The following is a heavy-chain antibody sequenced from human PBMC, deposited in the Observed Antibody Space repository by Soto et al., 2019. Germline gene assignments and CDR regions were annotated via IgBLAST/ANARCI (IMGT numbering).Heavy chain of an antibody. J-gene: IGHJ6*02. CDR3: AREADYDFWSGYYTGLQRSGMDV. V-gene: IGHV3-21*01. Sequence: GSLRLSCAASGFTFSSYSMNWVRQAPGKGLEWVSSISSSSSYIYYADSVKGRFTISRDNAKNSLYLQMNSLRAEDTAVYYCAREADYDFWSGYYTGLQRSGMDVWGQGTTVTVSS. D-gene: IGHD3-3*01. CDR1: GFTFSSYS. CDR2: ISSSSSYI.